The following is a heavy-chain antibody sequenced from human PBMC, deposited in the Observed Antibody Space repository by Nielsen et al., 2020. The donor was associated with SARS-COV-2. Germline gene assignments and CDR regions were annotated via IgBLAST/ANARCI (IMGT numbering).Heavy chain of an antibody. J-gene: IGHJ4*02. CDR2: ITGNSNTI. CDR1: GLTFSRYS. D-gene: IGHD1-26*01. Sequence: GESLKISCAASGLTFSRYSMNWVRQAPGKGLEWVSYITGNSNTIYYADSVKGRFTISRDNAKNSLYLQMNSLRAEDTAVYYRAREGGSTWDYYFDYWGQGTLVTVSS. CDR3: AREGGSTWDYYFDY. V-gene: IGHV3-48*01.